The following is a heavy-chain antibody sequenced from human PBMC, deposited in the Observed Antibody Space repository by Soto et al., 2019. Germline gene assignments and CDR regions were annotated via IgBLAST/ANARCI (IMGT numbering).Heavy chain of an antibody. CDR3: GRDTYYDGSRYNAGGVDF. D-gene: IGHD3-22*01. CDR1: GASITSTNYF. CDR2: IYYSGKT. J-gene: IGHJ4*02. Sequence: SETLSLTCTLSGASITSTNYFWAWIRQPPGKGLEWVGSIYYSGKTHYNPSLKSRVTISVDSSNNQFSLQMSSVTAADTAVYYCGRDTYYDGSRYNAGGVDFWGQGTLVTVSS. V-gene: IGHV4-39*07.